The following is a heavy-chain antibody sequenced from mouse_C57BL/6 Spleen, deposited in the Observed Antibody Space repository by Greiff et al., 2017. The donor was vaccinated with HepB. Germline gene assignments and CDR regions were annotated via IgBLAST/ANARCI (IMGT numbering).Heavy chain of an antibody. V-gene: IGHV1-59*01. CDR2: IDPSDSYT. D-gene: IGHD2-4*01. Sequence: VQLKESGAELVRPGTSVKLSCKASGYTFTSYWMHWVKQRPGQGLEWIGVIDPSDSYTNYNQKFKGKATLTVDTSSSTAYMQLSSLTSEDSAVYYCARFSYDYDDYWGQGTTLTVSS. CDR3: ARFSYDYDDY. CDR1: GYTFTSYW. J-gene: IGHJ2*01.